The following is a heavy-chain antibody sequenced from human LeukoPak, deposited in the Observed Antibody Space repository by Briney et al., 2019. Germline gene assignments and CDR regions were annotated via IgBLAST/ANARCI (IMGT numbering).Heavy chain of an antibody. Sequence: GGSLRLSCAASGFTFSSYAMHWVRQAPGKGLEWVAVISYDGSNKYYADSVKGRFTISRDNSKNTLYLQMNSLRAEDTAVYYCARDRRWLQSPSPFDYWGQGTLVTVSS. CDR1: GFTFSSYA. CDR2: ISYDGSNK. D-gene: IGHD5-24*01. J-gene: IGHJ4*02. V-gene: IGHV3-30-3*01. CDR3: ARDRRWLQSPSPFDY.